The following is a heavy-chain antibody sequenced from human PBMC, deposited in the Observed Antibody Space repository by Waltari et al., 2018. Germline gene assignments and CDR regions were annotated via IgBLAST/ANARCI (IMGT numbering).Heavy chain of an antibody. CDR1: GGSFSRYY. CDR3: ARGLSFRGVKGYYFDY. V-gene: IGHV4-34*01. Sequence: QVQLQQWGAGLVKPSATLSLTCAVYGGSFSRYYRTWNRQPPGKGLEWIGEINHSGSTNYNPSLKSRVTISVDTSKNQFSLKLSSVTAADTAVYYCARGLSFRGVKGYYFDYWGQGTLVTVSS. D-gene: IGHD3-10*01. CDR2: INHSGST. J-gene: IGHJ4*02.